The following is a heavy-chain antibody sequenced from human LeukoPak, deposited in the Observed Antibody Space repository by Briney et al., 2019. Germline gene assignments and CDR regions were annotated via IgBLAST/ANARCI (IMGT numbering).Heavy chain of an antibody. V-gene: IGHV3-21*01. D-gene: IGHD2-2*01. J-gene: IGHJ6*03. CDR3: ARVVVVVPAAIVSRDYYYMDV. CDR2: ISNSSSYI. Sequence: GGSLRRSCSASGFTFSSYSMNWVRQAPGKGREWVSSISNSSSYIYYADSVKGRFTTSRDNAKNSLYLQMNSLRAEDTAVYYCARVVVVVPAAIVSRDYYYMDVWGKGTTVTVSS. CDR1: GFTFSSYS.